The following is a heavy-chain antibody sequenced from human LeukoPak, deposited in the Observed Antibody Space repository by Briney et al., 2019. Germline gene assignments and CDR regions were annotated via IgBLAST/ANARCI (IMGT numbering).Heavy chain of an antibody. CDR2: IKSDGSRT. J-gene: IGHJ4*02. CDR1: GFTLSSYW. CDR3: ARDPDLSGYSFFDY. V-gene: IGHV3-74*01. D-gene: IGHD3-22*01. Sequence: GGSLRLSCAASGFTLSSYWMHWVRQAPGKGLVWVSRIKSDGSRTAYADSVKGRFTISRDNAKSTLYLQMNSLRAEDTAVYYCARDPDLSGYSFFDYWGQGTLVTVSS.